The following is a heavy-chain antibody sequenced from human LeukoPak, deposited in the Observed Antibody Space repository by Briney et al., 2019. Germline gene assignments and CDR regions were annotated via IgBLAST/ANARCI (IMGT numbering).Heavy chain of an antibody. CDR1: GFTFSSYD. J-gene: IGHJ6*02. CDR2: ISYDGSNK. CDR3: ARSSEKQRLVVSYGMDV. Sequence: GGSLRLSCAASGFTFSSYDMHWVRQAPGKGLEWVAVISYDGSNKYYADSVRGRFTISRDNSKNTLYLQMNSLRAEDTAVYYCARSSEKQRLVVSYGMDVWGQGTTVTVSS. D-gene: IGHD6-13*01. V-gene: IGHV3-30-3*01.